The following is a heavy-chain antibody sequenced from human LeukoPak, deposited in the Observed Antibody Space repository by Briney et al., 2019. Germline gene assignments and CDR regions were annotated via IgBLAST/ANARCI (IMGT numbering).Heavy chain of an antibody. J-gene: IGHJ4*02. D-gene: IGHD3-10*01. CDR1: GGSISSGDYY. Sequence: PSQTLSLTCTVSGGSISSGDYYCSWIRQPPGKGLEWIGYIYYSGSTYYNPSLKSRVTISVDTSKNQFSLKLSSVTAADTAVYYCASGYYYGSGSYFTSLFSDYWGQGTLVTVSS. CDR3: ASGYYYGSGSYFTSLFSDY. CDR2: IYYSGST. V-gene: IGHV4-30-4*01.